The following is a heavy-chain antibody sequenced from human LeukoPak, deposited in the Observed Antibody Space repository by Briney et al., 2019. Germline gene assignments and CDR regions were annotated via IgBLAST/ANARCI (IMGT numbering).Heavy chain of an antibody. J-gene: IGHJ3*02. V-gene: IGHV1-18*01. CDR2: ISAYNGNT. CDR1: GYTSTGYG. CDR3: AREGYPDAFDI. D-gene: IGHD5-12*01. Sequence: ASVKVSCKASGYTSTGYGISWVRQAPGQGLEWMGWISAYNGNTNYAQKLQGRVTMTTDTSTSTAYMELRSPRSDDTAAYYCAREGYPDAFDIWGQGTMVTVSS.